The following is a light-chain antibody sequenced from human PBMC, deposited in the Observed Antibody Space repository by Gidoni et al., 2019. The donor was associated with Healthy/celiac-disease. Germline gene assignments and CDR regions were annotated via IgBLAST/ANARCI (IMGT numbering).Light chain of an antibody. V-gene: IGKV1-39*01. CDR2: AAS. J-gene: IGKJ4*01. CDR1: QSISSY. CDR3: QQSYSTPPT. Sequence: IQMTQSPSSLSASVGDRVTITCRASQSISSYLNWYQQKPGKAPKLLIYAASSLQSGVPSRFSGSGSGTDVTLTISSLQPEEFATYYCQQSYSTPPTFGGXTKVEIK.